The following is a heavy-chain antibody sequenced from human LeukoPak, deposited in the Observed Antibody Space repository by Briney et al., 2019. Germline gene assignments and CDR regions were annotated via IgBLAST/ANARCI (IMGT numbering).Heavy chain of an antibody. D-gene: IGHD6-13*01. CDR1: GYSISSGYY. CDR3: ARLPSRIRFVGSSP. Sequence: SETLSLTCTVSGYSISSGYYWGWIRQTAGKGLEWIGIIYTTGSTNYNRSLKSRSSISVDKSKNQLSLKLSSVTAADTAVYYCARLPSRIRFVGSSPWGQGTLVTVSS. J-gene: IGHJ5*02. V-gene: IGHV4-38-2*02. CDR2: IYTTGST.